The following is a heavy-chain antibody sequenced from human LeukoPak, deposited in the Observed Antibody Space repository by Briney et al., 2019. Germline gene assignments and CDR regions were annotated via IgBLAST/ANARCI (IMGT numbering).Heavy chain of an antibody. D-gene: IGHD5-24*01. J-gene: IGHJ4*02. CDR2: ISAYNGNT. Sequence: WISAYNGNTNYAQKLQGSVTMTTDTSTSTAYMELRSLRSDDTAVYYCARVGDGYNSCDYWGQGTLVTVSS. CDR3: ARVGDGYNSCDY. V-gene: IGHV1-18*01.